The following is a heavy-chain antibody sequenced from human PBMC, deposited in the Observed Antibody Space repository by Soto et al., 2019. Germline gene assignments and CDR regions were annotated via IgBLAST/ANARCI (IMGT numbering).Heavy chain of an antibody. CDR2: IKQDGSEK. Sequence: EVQLVESGGGLVQPGGSLRLSCAASGFTFSSYWMSWVRQAPGKGLEWVANIKQDGSEKYYVDSVKGRFTISRDNAKNTLYLQKNILRADDTAVYYCARDVGGYDSDYYYYYGMDVWGQGATVTVSS. V-gene: IGHV3-7*01. CDR3: ARDVGGYDSDYYYYYGMDV. J-gene: IGHJ6*02. CDR1: GFTFSSYW. D-gene: IGHD5-12*01.